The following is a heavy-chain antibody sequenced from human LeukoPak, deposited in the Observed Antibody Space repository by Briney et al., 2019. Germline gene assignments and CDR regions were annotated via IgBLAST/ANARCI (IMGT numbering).Heavy chain of an antibody. CDR3: ARHCSSTSCFDS. CDR1: GFTFSNNW. CDR2: INSDASST. V-gene: IGHV3-74*01. Sequence: GGSLRLSCAASGFTFSNNWMHWVRQVPGKGLVWVSRINSDASSTSYADSVKGRFTISRDNAKDTLYLQMNSLRAEDTAVYYCARHCSSTSCFDSWGQGTLVTVSS. D-gene: IGHD2-2*01. J-gene: IGHJ4*02.